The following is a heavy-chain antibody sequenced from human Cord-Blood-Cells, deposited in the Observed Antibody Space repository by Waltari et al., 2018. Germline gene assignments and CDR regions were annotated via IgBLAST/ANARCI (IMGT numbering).Heavy chain of an antibody. D-gene: IGHD3-3*01. CDR2: IRSKAYGGTT. Sequence: EVQLVESGGGLVKPGRSLRISCTASGFTFGDYAMSWFRQAPGKGLEWVGFIRSKAYGGTTEYAASVKGRFTISRDDSKSIAYLQMNSLKTEDTAVYYCSRIFGVPYWGQGTLVTVSS. CDR1: GFTFGDYA. J-gene: IGHJ4*02. V-gene: IGHV3-49*05. CDR3: SRIFGVPY.